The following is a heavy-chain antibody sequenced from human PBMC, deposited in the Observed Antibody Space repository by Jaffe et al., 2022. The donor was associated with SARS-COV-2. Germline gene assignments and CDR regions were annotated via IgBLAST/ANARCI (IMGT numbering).Heavy chain of an antibody. CDR2: IWYDGSNK. J-gene: IGHJ3*02. V-gene: IGHV3-33*01. Sequence: QVQLVESGGGVVQPGRSLRLSCAASGFTFSSYGMHWVRQAPGKGLEWVAVIWYDGSNKYYADSVKGRFTISRDNSKNTLYLQMNSLRAEDTAVYYCARDRYSGTHDGAFDIWGQGTMVTVSS. D-gene: IGHD1-26*01. CDR3: ARDRYSGTHDGAFDI. CDR1: GFTFSSYG.